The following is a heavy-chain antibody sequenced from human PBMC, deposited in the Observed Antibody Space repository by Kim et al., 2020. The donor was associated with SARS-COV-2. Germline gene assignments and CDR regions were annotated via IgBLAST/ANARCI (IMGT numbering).Heavy chain of an antibody. J-gene: IGHJ5*01. D-gene: IGHD1-26*01. V-gene: IGHV4-59*08. CDR3: GRHSSVSKTFYRFDS. Sequence: SETLSLPCVASGVSISTNSWGWIRQAPGEGLEWIAYIYNSGGDNYNPSLKSRVTVSVDKSKSQLSLRLASVTAADTATSYCGRHSSVSKTFYRFDSWG. CDR2: IYNSGGD. CDR1: GVSISTNS.